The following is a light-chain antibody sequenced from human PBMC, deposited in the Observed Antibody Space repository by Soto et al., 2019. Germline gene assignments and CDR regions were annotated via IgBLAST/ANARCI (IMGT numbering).Light chain of an antibody. J-gene: IGKJ1*01. V-gene: IGKV1-5*01. CDR2: DAL. CDR1: QSITNR. CDR3: QHYGGMWT. Sequence: DIRMTQSPSTLSASVGDRVAITCRASQSITNRLACYQLKPGKAPKVLIYDALNLESGVPSRFSGSGYGTEFTLTIRSLQPDDFATYCCQHYGGMWTFGQGTKVDIK.